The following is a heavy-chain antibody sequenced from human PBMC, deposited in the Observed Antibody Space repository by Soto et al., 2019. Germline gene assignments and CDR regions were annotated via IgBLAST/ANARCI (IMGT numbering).Heavy chain of an antibody. CDR2: ISPYTGNT. D-gene: IGHD3-16*01. CDR1: GYIFVNYG. CDR3: VMVDNYVTPTPQDV. Sequence: QVQLVQSGDEVKKPGASVKVSCKASGYIFVNYGIAWVRQAPGQGLEWMGWISPYTGNTHSATKVQGRLTMTTDTSRSTAYVDPGSLTSDDTAVYYCVMVDNYVTPTPQDVCGQGTTVTVSS. J-gene: IGHJ6*02. V-gene: IGHV1-18*01.